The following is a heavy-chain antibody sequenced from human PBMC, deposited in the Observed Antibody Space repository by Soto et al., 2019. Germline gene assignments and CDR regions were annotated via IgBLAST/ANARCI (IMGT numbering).Heavy chain of an antibody. V-gene: IGHV3-23*01. D-gene: IGHD2-15*01. CDR1: GFTFSTYA. Sequence: GGSLRLSCAASGFTFSTYAMGWVRQAPGKGLEWVSVVSSGGGTHYADSVKGRFTVSRDNSKNTLSLQMNSLRTDDTAVYYCAKRRGAGGHFDYWGQGALVTVSS. CDR2: VSSGGGT. CDR3: AKRRGAGGHFDY. J-gene: IGHJ4*02.